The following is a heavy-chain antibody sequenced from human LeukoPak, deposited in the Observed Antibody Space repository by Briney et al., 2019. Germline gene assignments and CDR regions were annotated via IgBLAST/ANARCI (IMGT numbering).Heavy chain of an antibody. V-gene: IGHV3-7*01. D-gene: IGHD4/OR15-4a*01. CDR1: GFTFSSYW. J-gene: IGHJ4*02. Sequence: GGSLRLSCAASGFTFSSYWMSWVRQAPGKGLEWVANIKQDGSEKYYVDSVKGRFTISRDNAKNSLYLQMNSLRAEDTAVYYCARDPSPHAMVAPPGYWGQGTLVTASS. CDR2: IKQDGSEK. CDR3: ARDPSPHAMVAPPGY.